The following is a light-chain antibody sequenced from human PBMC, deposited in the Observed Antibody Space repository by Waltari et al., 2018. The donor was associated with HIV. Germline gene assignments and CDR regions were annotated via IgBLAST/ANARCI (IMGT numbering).Light chain of an antibody. J-gene: IGLJ3*02. V-gene: IGLV1-51*01. Sequence: QSVLTQPPSVSAAPGQRVTISCSGSSSNIGSNDVSWYQQLPGTAPKLLIFDNYQRPSGIPDRFSGSKSGTSATLGITGLLTGDEADYYCGTWDSGLSAVVFGGGTKLTVL. CDR3: GTWDSGLSAVV. CDR2: DNY. CDR1: SSNIGSND.